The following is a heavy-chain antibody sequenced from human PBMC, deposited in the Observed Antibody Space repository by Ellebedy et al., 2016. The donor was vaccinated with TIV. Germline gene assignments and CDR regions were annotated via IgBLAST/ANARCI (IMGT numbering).Heavy chain of an antibody. CDR3: AKDPLSYNWNGIGY. J-gene: IGHJ4*02. CDR2: ISGSGGT. V-gene: IGHV3-23*01. Sequence: GGSLRLSCAASGFTFSSYAMSWVRQAPGKGLEWVSAISGSGGTYYDESVKGRFTISRDNSKNTLYLQMNSLRAEDTAVYYCAKDPLSYNWNGIGYWGQGTLVTVSS. D-gene: IGHD1-20*01. CDR1: GFTFSSYA.